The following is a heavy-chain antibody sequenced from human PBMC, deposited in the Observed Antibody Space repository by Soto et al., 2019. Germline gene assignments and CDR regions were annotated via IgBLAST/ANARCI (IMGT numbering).Heavy chain of an antibody. CDR1: GGTFSSYA. CDR3: ARDFIEVRDPLGGYYGMDV. V-gene: IGHV1-69*01. CDR2: IIPIFGTA. Sequence: QVQLVQSGAEVKKPGSSVKVSCKASGGTFSSYAISWVRQAPGQGLEWMGGIIPIFGTANYAQKFQGRVTITADESTSTAYMELSSRRSEDTAVYYCARDFIEVRDPLGGYYGMDVWGQGTTGTVSS. D-gene: IGHD3-10*01. J-gene: IGHJ6*02.